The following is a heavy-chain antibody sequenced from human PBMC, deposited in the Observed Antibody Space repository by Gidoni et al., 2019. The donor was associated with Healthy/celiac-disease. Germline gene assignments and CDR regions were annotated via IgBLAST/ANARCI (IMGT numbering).Heavy chain of an antibody. Sequence: QVQLVQSGAEVKKPGSSVKVSCKASGGTFSSYTISWVRQAPGQGLEWMGRIIPILGIANYAQKFQGRVTITADKSTSTAYMELSSLRSEDTAVYYCARASSRIAAAGYHWYFDLWGRGTLVTVSS. CDR3: ARASSRIAAAGYHWYFDL. D-gene: IGHD6-13*01. V-gene: IGHV1-69*02. CDR2: IIPILGIA. J-gene: IGHJ2*01. CDR1: GGTFSSYT.